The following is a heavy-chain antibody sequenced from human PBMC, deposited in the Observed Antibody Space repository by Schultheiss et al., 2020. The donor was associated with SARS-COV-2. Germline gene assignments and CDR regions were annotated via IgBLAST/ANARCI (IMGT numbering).Heavy chain of an antibody. J-gene: IGHJ6*02. CDR2: IYYSGST. V-gene: IGHV4-61*08. Sequence: SETLSLTCTVSGGSISSGDYYWSWIRQPPGKGLEWIGYIYYSGSTNYNPSLKSRVTISVDTSKNQFSLKLSSVTAADTAVYYCARGGIVVAGYYYYYGMDVWGQGTTVTVSS. CDR3: ARGGIVVAGYYYYYGMDV. CDR1: GGSISSGDYY. D-gene: IGHD2-15*01.